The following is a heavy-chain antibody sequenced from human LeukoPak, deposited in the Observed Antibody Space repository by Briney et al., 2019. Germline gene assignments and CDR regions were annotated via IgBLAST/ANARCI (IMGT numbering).Heavy chain of an antibody. CDR3: ARDYFHYYDSSGSSDAFDI. D-gene: IGHD3-22*01. V-gene: IGHV1-69*04. J-gene: IGHJ3*02. Sequence: ASVKVSCKASGGTFSSYAISWVRQAPGQGLEWMGRIIPILGIANYAQKFLGRVTITADKSTSTAYMELSSLRSEDTAVYYCARDYFHYYDSSGSSDAFDIWGQGTMVTVSS. CDR2: IIPILGIA. CDR1: GGTFSSYA.